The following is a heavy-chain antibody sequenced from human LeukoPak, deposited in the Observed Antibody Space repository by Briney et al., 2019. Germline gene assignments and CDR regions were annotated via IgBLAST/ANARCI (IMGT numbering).Heavy chain of an antibody. CDR2: INPNSGDT. Sequence: ASVKVSCKASGYTFTGDYMHWVRQAPGQGLEWMGWINPNSGDTNCEQKFQGRVTMTRDTSISTAYMELSRLRFDDTAIYYCARGRLQQLVAAWFDPWGQGTLVTVSS. CDR3: ARGRLQQLVAAWFDP. V-gene: IGHV1-2*02. J-gene: IGHJ5*02. CDR1: GYTFTGDY. D-gene: IGHD6-13*01.